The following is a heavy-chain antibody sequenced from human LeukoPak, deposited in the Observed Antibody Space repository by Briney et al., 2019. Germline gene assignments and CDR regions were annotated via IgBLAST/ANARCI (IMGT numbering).Heavy chain of an antibody. V-gene: IGHV1-69*05. D-gene: IGHD5-18*01. J-gene: IGHJ4*02. CDR2: IIPIFGTA. CDR1: GGTFSSYA. CDR3: ARSGYSYGGQIDY. Sequence: GASVKVSCKASGGTFSSYAISWVRQAPGQGLEWMGRIIPIFGTANYAQKFQGRVTITTDESTSTAYMEPSSLRSEDTAVYYCARSGYSYGGQIDYWGQGTLVTVSS.